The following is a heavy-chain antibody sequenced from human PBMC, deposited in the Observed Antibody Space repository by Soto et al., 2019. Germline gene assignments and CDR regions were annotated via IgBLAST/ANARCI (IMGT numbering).Heavy chain of an antibody. Sequence: GGSLRLSCAASGFTFSSYAMHWVRQAPGKGLEWVAVISYDGSNKYYADSVKGRFTISRDNSKNTLYLQMNSLRAEDTAVYYCARVERPYCGGDCYSYYYYYGMDVWGQGTTVTVSS. CDR3: ARVERPYCGGDCYSYYYYYGMDV. J-gene: IGHJ6*02. V-gene: IGHV3-30-3*01. D-gene: IGHD2-21*02. CDR1: GFTFSSYA. CDR2: ISYDGSNK.